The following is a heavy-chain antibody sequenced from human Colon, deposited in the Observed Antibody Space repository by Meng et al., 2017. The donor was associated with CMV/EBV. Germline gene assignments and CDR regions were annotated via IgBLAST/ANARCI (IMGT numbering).Heavy chain of an antibody. CDR2: LRHDESNI. CDR3: ARGSAALDY. D-gene: IGHD2-2*01. V-gene: IGHV3-30*02. Sequence: LSLTCAASGFTFSSYGMHWVRQAPGQGLEWVAFLRHDESNIYYADSVRGRFTISRDNSKNILYLQMDSLRHEDTAVYYCARGSAALDYWGQGTLVTVSS. J-gene: IGHJ4*02. CDR1: GFTFSSYG.